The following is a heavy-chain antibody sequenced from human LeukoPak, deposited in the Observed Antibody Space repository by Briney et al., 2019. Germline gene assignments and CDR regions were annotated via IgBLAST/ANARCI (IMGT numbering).Heavy chain of an antibody. CDR1: GFTVSSNY. CDR3: ARVSTRSRAFDI. J-gene: IGHJ3*02. Sequence: GGSLRLSCAASGFTVSSNYMSWVRQAPGKGLECVSVIYSGGTIYYADSVKGRFTISRDNAKNSLYLQMNSLRAEDTAVYYCARVSTRSRAFDIWGQGTMVTVSS. CDR2: IYSGGTI. V-gene: IGHV3-53*01. D-gene: IGHD4-11*01.